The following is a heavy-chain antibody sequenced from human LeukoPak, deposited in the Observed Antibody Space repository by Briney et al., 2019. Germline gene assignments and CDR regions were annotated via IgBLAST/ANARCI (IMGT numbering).Heavy chain of an antibody. CDR2: LSSSGSAF. CDR3: AKDGKTRNWNYFQAKPVY. CDR1: GFTFRSYE. D-gene: IGHD1-7*01. Sequence: GGSLTLSCEDSGFTFRSYEMNWVRQAPGKGLEWIAYLSSSGSAFSYADSVKGRFTIARDNAKNSVYLEMNSLRAEDTAIYYCAKDGKTRNWNYFQAKPVYWGQGTLVTVSS. V-gene: IGHV3-48*03. J-gene: IGHJ4*02.